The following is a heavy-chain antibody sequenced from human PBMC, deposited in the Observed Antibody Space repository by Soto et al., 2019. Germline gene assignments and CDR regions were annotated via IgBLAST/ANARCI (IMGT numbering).Heavy chain of an antibody. Sequence: EVQLVESGGGLVQPGGSLRLSCAVSGFTFGSYWMNWVRLIPGKGLEWVAYIKPDGSATYYVDSVKGRFTISRDNAKNSLYLQMNSLRAEDTAVYYCAKEGRGLGMLPLKLYGDYFDYWGQGTLVTVSS. CDR1: GFTFGSYW. V-gene: IGHV3-7*03. D-gene: IGHD4-17*01. J-gene: IGHJ4*02. CDR2: IKPDGSAT. CDR3: AKEGRGLGMLPLKLYGDYFDY.